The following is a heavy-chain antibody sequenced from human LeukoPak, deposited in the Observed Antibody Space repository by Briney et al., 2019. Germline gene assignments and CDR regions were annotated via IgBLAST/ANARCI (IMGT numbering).Heavy chain of an antibody. CDR2: ISSSSNYI. Sequence: PGGSLRLSCAASGFTFSTYNMNWVRQAPGKGLEWVSSISSSSNYIYYADSVKGRFTISRDNAKNSLYLQMNSLRAEDTDVYYCARDVGASAPDAFDIWGQGTMVTVST. V-gene: IGHV3-21*01. J-gene: IGHJ3*02. D-gene: IGHD1-26*01. CDR3: ARDVGASAPDAFDI. CDR1: GFTFSTYN.